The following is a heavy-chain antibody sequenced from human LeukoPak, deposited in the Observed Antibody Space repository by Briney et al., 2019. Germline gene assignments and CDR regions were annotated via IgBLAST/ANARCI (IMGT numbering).Heavy chain of an antibody. CDR2: IYSSGST. Sequence: PSETLSLTCTVSGGSIISGGYYWSWIRQPARKGLEWIVRIYSSGSTNYNPSLKSRVTMSVDTSKSHFSLRLNSVTAADTAVYYCARGKMAGVPLFDHWGQGALVTVSS. D-gene: IGHD5-24*01. V-gene: IGHV4-61*02. J-gene: IGHJ4*02. CDR3: ARGKMAGVPLFDH. CDR1: GGSIISGGYY.